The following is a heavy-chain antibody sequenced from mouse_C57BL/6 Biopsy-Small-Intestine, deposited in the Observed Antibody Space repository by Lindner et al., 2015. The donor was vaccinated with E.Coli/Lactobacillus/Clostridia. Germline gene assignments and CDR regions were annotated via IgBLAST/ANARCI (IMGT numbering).Heavy chain of an antibody. CDR3: ARRLLTTVVAPYFDY. Sequence: VQLQESGAELARPGASVKLSCKASGYTFISYGISWVKQRTGQGLEWIGEIYPRSGNTYYNEKFKGKATLTADKSSSTAYMELRSLTSEDSAVYFCARRLLTTVVAPYFDYWGQGTTLTVSS. J-gene: IGHJ2*01. V-gene: IGHV1-81*01. CDR1: GYTFISYG. D-gene: IGHD1-1*01. CDR2: IYPRSGNT.